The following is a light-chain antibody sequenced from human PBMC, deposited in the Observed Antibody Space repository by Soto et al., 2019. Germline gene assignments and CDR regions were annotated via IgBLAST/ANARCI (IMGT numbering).Light chain of an antibody. V-gene: IGLV1-47*02. CDR2: TDN. CDR3: AAWDDNLRGYWV. CDR1: TSNIGSNY. Sequence: QSVLTQPPSASGTPGQRVTISCSGSTSNIGSNYVYWYQHLPGTAPKLHIYTDNQRPSGVPDRFSGSKSGTSASLAISGLRSEDEADYFCAAWDDNLRGYWVFGGGTKLTVL. J-gene: IGLJ2*01.